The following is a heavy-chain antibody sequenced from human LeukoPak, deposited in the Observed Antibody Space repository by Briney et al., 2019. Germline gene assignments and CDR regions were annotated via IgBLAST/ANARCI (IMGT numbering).Heavy chain of an antibody. V-gene: IGHV3-30*18. D-gene: IGHD3-10*01. Sequence: GRSPRLSCAASGFTFSSYGMHWVRQAPGKGLEWVAVISYDGSNKYYADSVKGRFTISRDNSKNTLYLQMNSLRAEDTAVYYCAKDLDRYYYGSGSHLDYWGQGTLVTVSS. CDR2: ISYDGSNK. CDR3: AKDLDRYYYGSGSHLDY. J-gene: IGHJ4*02. CDR1: GFTFSSYG.